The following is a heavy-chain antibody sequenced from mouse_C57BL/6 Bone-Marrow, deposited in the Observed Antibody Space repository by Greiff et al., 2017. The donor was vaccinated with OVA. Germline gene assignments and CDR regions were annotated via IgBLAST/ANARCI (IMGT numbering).Heavy chain of an antibody. CDR3: ARRGLRYYAMDY. CDR2: ISSGGSYT. J-gene: IGHJ4*01. V-gene: IGHV5-6*02. CDR1: GFTFSSYG. Sequence: EVKLVESGGDLVKPGGSLKLSCAASGFTFSSYGMSWVRQTPDKRLEWVATISSGGSYTYYPDSVKGRFTISRDNAKNTLYLQMSRLKSEDTAMYYCARRGLRYYAMDYWGQGTSVTVSS. D-gene: IGHD2-4*01.